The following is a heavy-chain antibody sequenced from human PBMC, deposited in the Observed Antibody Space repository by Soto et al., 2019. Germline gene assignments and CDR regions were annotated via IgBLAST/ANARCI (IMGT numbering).Heavy chain of an antibody. CDR3: ARDTNFDY. D-gene: IGHD1-26*01. CDR2: ISSTSNYI. Sequence: GSLRLSCAASGFPFSTYTMIWVRQAPGMGLDWVSSISSTSNYIYYADSVKGRFTISRDSAKNSLYLQMNSLRAEDTAVYYCARDTNFDYWGQGTLVTVSS. CDR1: GFPFSTYT. V-gene: IGHV3-21*01. J-gene: IGHJ4*02.